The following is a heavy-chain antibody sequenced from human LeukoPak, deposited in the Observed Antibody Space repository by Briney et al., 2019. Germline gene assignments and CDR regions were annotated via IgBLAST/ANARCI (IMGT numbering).Heavy chain of an antibody. J-gene: IGHJ6*02. CDR2: ISAYSGNT. CDR1: GYIFTSHG. D-gene: IGHD6-19*01. V-gene: IGHV1-18*01. CDR3: ARDRPGYSSGWYEYYYYGMDV. Sequence: ASVKVSCKASGYIFTSHGISWVRQAPGQGLEWMGWISAYSGNTNFAQKLQGRVTMTTDTSTSTAYMELRSLRSDDTAVYYCARDRPGYSSGWYEYYYYGMDVWGQGTTVTVSS.